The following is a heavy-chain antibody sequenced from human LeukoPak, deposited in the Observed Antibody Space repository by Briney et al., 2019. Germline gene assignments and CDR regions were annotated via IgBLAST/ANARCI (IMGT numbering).Heavy chain of an antibody. CDR1: GGSFSGYY. V-gene: IGHV4-34*01. Sequence: SETLSLTCAVYGGSFSGYYWSWIRQPPGKGLEWIGEINHSGSTNYNPSLKSRVTISVDTSKNQFSLKLSSVTAADTAVYYCARGSFGSGDYGSGSYYPYFDYWGQGTLVTVSS. CDR2: INHSGST. D-gene: IGHD3-10*01. J-gene: IGHJ4*02. CDR3: ARGSFGSGDYGSGSYYPYFDY.